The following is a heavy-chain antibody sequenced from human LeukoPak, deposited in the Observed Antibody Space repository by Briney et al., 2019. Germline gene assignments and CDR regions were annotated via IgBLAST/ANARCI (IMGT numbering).Heavy chain of an antibody. V-gene: IGHV3-23*01. D-gene: IGHD3-16*02. J-gene: IGHJ4*02. CDR3: ARDEDYVWGSYRFDY. CDR1: GFTFSKFP. CDR2: ISASGDVT. Sequence: GGSLRLSCAASGFTFSKFPMGWVRQAPGRGLEWVSAISASGDVTFYADSLRGRFTISRDNTKNTLHLQMNSLRAEDTAVYYCARDEDYVWGSYRFDYWGQGTLVTVSS.